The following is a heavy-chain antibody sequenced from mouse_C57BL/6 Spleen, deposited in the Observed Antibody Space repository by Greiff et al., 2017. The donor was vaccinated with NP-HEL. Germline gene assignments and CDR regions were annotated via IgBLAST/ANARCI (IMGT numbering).Heavy chain of an antibody. V-gene: IGHV1-55*01. CDR2: IYPGSGST. Sequence: QVQLQQSGAELVKPGASVKMSCKASGYTFTSYWITWVKQRPGQGLEWIGDIYPGSGSTNYNEKFKSKATLTVDTSSSTAYMQLSSLTSEDSAVYYCARGYYYGSNYAMDYWGQGTSVTVSS. D-gene: IGHD1-1*01. J-gene: IGHJ4*01. CDR3: ARGYYYGSNYAMDY. CDR1: GYTFTSYW.